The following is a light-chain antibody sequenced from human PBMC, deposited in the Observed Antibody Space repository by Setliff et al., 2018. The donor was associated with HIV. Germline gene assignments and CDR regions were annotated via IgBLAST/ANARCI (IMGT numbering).Light chain of an antibody. V-gene: IGLV2-23*01. Sequence: QSALTQPASVSGSPGQSITISCTGTSRDIGRYNLVSWYQQYPGKAPKLMIYQATKRPSGVSNRFSGSKSGNTASLTISGLQAEDEADYYCCSNTVSNTYAFGSGTKSPS. CDR2: QAT. J-gene: IGLJ1*01. CDR3: CSNTVSNTYA. CDR1: SRDIGRYNL.